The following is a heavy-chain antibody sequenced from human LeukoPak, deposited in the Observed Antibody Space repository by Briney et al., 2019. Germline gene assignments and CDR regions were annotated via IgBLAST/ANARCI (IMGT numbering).Heavy chain of an antibody. Sequence: PSETLSLTCTVSGGSISSSSYYWGWIRQPPGKGLEWIGSIYYSGSTYYNPSLKSRVTISVDTSKNQFSLKLSSVTAADTAVYYCARGSSSWVLGYFDYWGQGTLVTVSS. CDR1: GGSISSSSYY. CDR2: IYYSGST. V-gene: IGHV4-39*07. J-gene: IGHJ4*02. D-gene: IGHD6-13*01. CDR3: ARGSSSWVLGYFDY.